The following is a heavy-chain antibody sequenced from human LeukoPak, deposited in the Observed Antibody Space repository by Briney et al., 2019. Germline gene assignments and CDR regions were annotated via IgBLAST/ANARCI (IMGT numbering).Heavy chain of an antibody. D-gene: IGHD4-17*01. CDR1: AYSISSANY. V-gene: IGHV4-38-2*02. CDR2: IYHSGST. J-gene: IGHJ4*02. Sequence: SETLSLTCTVSAYSISSANYWGRIRQPPGKGLEWIGIIYHSGSTYYNPSLKSRVTISVDTSKNQFSLKLSSVTAADTAVYYCARGLRGYGDYVLGYWGQGTLVTVSS. CDR3: ARGLRGYGDYVLGY.